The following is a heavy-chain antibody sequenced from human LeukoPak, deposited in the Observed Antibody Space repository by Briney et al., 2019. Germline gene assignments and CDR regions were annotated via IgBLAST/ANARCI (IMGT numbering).Heavy chain of an antibody. V-gene: IGHV3-64*01. J-gene: IGHJ4*02. Sequence: PGGSLRLSCAASGSTFSSYAMHWVRQAPGKGLEYVSAISSNGGSTYYANSVKGRFTISRDNSKNTLYLQMGSLRAEDMAVYYCARGGHHYYDSSGADNWGQGTLVTVSS. CDR1: GSTFSSYA. D-gene: IGHD3-22*01. CDR2: ISSNGGST. CDR3: ARGGHHYYDSSGADN.